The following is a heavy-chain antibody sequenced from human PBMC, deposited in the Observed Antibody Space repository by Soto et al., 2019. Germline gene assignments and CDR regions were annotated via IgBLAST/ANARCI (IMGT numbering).Heavy chain of an antibody. J-gene: IGHJ2*01. D-gene: IGHD5-12*01. CDR2: INPKFGTA. CDR3: ARGASSGYEFWYFGL. CDR1: GGTFSKTA. Sequence: QGQLVQSGAELKKPGSTVKVSCEASGGTFSKTAISWVRQAPGQGREWMGGINPKFGTANYAPKSQGRVTITADESANPVYMALTSLTSEDTAVYYCARGASSGYEFWYFGLWGRGTLVSVSS. V-gene: IGHV1-69*01.